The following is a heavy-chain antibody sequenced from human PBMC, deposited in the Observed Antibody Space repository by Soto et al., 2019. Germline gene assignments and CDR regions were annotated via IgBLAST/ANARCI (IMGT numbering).Heavy chain of an antibody. V-gene: IGHV1-46*02. D-gene: IGHD3-16*01. Sequence: QVQLVQSGAEVKEPGASVKVSCKASGYTFQNYHMHWVRQAPGQGLEWMGIIHPSGDTKTYAQRFQGRLAMTRDTSTGTAYMELSSLTSEVTAVYFCARDLWGSWTVDYWGQGTLVTVSS. CDR1: GYTFQNYH. CDR3: ARDLWGSWTVDY. J-gene: IGHJ4*02. CDR2: IHPSGDTK.